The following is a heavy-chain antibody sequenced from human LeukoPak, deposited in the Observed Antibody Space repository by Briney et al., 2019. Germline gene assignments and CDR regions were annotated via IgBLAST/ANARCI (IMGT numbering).Heavy chain of an antibody. J-gene: IGHJ4*02. V-gene: IGHV5-10-1*01. CDR2: IDPSDSYT. Sequence: GESLKISCQGSGYSFTSYLISWVRQMPVKGLEWMGRIDPSDSYTNYSPSFQGHVTISADKSISTAYLQWSSLKASDTAMYYCARRRYYYDSSGYYLYYFDYWGQGTLVTVSS. D-gene: IGHD3-22*01. CDR1: GYSFTSYL. CDR3: ARRRYYYDSSGYYLYYFDY.